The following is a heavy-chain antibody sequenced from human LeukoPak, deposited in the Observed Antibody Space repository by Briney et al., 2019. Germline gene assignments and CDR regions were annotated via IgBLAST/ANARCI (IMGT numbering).Heavy chain of an antibody. J-gene: IGHJ3*02. CDR1: GFTFSSYA. Sequence: PGGSLRLSCAASGFTFSSYAMTWVRQAPGKGLGWVSGISASGGSTYYADSVKGRFTISRDNSKNTLYLQMSSLRAGDTAVYYCAKTDSSSWYFDAFDIWGQGTMVTVSS. D-gene: IGHD6-13*01. V-gene: IGHV3-23*01. CDR2: ISASGGST. CDR3: AKTDSSSWYFDAFDI.